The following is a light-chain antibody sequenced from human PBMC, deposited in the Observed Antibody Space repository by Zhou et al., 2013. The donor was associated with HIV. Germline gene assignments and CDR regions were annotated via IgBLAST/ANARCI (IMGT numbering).Light chain of an antibody. CDR1: QSVSTN. CDR2: AAT. Sequence: EMVMTQSPATLSVSPGERATLSCRASQSVSTNLAWYQQKPGQAPRLLIHAATIRATGIPARFSGSGSGTEFTLTISSLQSEDFAIYYCLQYDLWPRAFGHG. V-gene: IGKV3-15*01. CDR3: LQYDLWPRA. J-gene: IGKJ1*01.